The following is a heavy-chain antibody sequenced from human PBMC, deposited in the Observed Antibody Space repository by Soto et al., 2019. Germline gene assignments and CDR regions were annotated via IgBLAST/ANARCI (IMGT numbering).Heavy chain of an antibody. D-gene: IGHD6-6*01. CDR2: IYYSGST. J-gene: IGHJ4*02. CDR1: GGSISSGGYY. V-gene: IGHV4-31*03. Sequence: LSLTCTVSGGSISSGGYYWSWIRQHPGKGLEWIGYIYYSGSTYYNPSPKSRVTISVDTPKNQFSLKLSSVTAADTAVYYCARKGYSSSPLDYWGQGTLVTVSS. CDR3: ARKGYSSSPLDY.